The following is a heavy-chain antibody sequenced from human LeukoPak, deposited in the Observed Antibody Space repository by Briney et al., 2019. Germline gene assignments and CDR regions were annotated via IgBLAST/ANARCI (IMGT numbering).Heavy chain of an antibody. J-gene: IGHJ4*02. CDR2: INPNSGGT. CDR3: ARVPDSTSSGYYYVGY. D-gene: IGHD3-22*01. CDR1: GYTFTGYY. V-gene: IGHV1-2*02. Sequence: ASVKVSSKASGYTFTGYYIHWVRQAPGQGLEWMGWINPNSGGTNSAQKFQGRVTVTRDTSINTAYMELSRLRSDDTAVYYCARVPDSTSSGYYYVGYWGQGTLFTVSS.